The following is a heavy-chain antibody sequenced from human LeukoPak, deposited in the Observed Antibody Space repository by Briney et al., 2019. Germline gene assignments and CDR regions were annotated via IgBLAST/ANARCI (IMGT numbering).Heavy chain of an antibody. CDR2: IYHSGST. CDR1: GGSISSSNW. CDR3: ARGPPAMVVVVAATLRYFDL. V-gene: IGHV4-4*02. D-gene: IGHD2-15*01. J-gene: IGHJ2*01. Sequence: SETLSLTCAVSGGSISSSNWWSWVRQPPGKGLEWIGEIYHSGSTNYNPSLKSRVTISVDKSKNQFSLKLSSVAAADTAVYYCARGPPAMVVVVAATLRYFDLWGRGTLVTVSS.